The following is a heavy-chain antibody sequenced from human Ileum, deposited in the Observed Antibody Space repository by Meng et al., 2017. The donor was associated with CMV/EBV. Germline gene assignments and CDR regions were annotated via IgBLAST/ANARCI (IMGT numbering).Heavy chain of an antibody. J-gene: IGHJ5*02. CDR3: ARVFRDQGDYDH. Sequence: ASVKVSCKASGYTFSNYSITWVRQAPGQGLEWMGRLSIHDGHTKYAQNVQGRVTMTADKSTSTGYMELSSLTSEDTAVYYCARVFRDQGDYDHWGQGTLVTVSS. CDR2: LSIHDGHT. CDR1: GYTFSNYS. V-gene: IGHV1-18*01. D-gene: IGHD3-16*01.